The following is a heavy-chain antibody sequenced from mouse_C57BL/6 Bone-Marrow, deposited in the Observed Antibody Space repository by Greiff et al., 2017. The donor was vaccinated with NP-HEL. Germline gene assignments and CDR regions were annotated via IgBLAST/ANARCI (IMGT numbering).Heavy chain of an antibody. CDR2: INPNNGGT. CDR3: AKEGRWLLREDWYFDV. V-gene: IGHV1-26*01. J-gene: IGHJ1*03. CDR1: GYTFTDYY. D-gene: IGHD2-3*01. Sequence: EVQLQQSGPELVKPGASVKISCKASGYTFTDYYMNWVKQSHGKSLEWIGDINPNNGGTSYNQKFKGKATLTVDKSSSTAYMELRSLTSEDSAVYYCAKEGRWLLREDWYFDVWGTGTTVTVSS.